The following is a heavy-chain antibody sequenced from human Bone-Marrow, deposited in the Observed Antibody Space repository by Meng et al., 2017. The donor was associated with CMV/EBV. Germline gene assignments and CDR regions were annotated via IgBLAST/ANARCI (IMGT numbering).Heavy chain of an antibody. Sequence: SVKVSCKASGGAFSTYTITWLRQAPGQGLEWMGRIIPILDKPNYAQRFRGRVTITADISTSTAYMELSSLTSEDTAVYYCASTRLGILGDWGQGTLVTVSS. CDR3: ASTRLGILGD. J-gene: IGHJ4*02. V-gene: IGHV1-69*02. D-gene: IGHD3-16*01. CDR1: GGAFSTYT. CDR2: IIPILDKP.